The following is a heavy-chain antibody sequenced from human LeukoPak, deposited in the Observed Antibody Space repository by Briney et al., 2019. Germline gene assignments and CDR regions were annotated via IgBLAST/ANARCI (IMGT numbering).Heavy chain of an antibody. J-gene: IGHJ4*02. CDR2: ISGSGGST. V-gene: IGHV3-23*01. CDR1: GFTFSSYA. Sequence: PGGSLRLSCAASGFTFSSYAMSWVRQAPGKGLEWVSAISGSGGSTYYADSVKGRFTISRDNSKNTLYLQMNSLRAEDTAVYYCARARPTIVATINYFDYWGQGTLVTVSS. D-gene: IGHD5-12*01. CDR3: ARARPTIVATINYFDY.